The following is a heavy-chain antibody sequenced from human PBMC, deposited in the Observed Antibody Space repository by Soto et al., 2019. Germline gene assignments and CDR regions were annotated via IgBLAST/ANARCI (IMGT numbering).Heavy chain of an antibody. CDR3: ASIGEYQLLYGNWFDP. CDR1: GGTFSSYA. D-gene: IGHD2-2*02. V-gene: IGHV1-69*01. Sequence: QVQLVQSGAEVKKPGSSVKVSCKASGGTFSSYAISWVRQAPGQGLEWMGGIIPIFGTANYAQKFQGRVTITADESTSTAYMELSSLRSEDTAVYFCASIGEYQLLYGNWFDPWGQGTLVTVSS. CDR2: IIPIFGTA. J-gene: IGHJ5*02.